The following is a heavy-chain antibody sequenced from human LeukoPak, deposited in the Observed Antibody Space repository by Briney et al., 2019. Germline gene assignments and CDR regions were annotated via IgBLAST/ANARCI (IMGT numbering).Heavy chain of an antibody. CDR2: IKQDGSEK. D-gene: IGHD1-1*01. CDR3: ARDQDWNDRGGLDY. J-gene: IGHJ4*02. V-gene: IGHV3-7*01. CDR1: GFTFSTYR. Sequence: GGSLRLSCAASGFTFSTYRMSWVRQAPGKGLEWVANIKQDGSEKHYVDSVKGRFTISRDNAKNSLYLQMSSLRAEDTAVYYCARDQDWNDRGGLDYWGQGTLVTVSS.